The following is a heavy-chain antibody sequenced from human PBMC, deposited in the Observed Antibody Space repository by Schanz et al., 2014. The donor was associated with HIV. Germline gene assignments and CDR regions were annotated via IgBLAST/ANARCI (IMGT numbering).Heavy chain of an antibody. CDR3: AKVATWDYYGMDV. CDR1: GFTFSNYG. CDR2: IWYDGSKK. V-gene: IGHV3-33*06. J-gene: IGHJ6*02. Sequence: VQLLESGGGVVQPGRSLRLSCAASGFTFSNYGMHWVRQAPGKGLEWVAIIWYDGSKKYYADSVKGRFTISRDNSENTLYLQMNSLRVEDTAVYYCAKVATWDYYGMDVWGQGTTVTVS.